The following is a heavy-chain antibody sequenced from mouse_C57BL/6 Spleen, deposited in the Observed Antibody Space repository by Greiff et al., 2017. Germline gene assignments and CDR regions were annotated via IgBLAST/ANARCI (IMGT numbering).Heavy chain of an antibody. CDR3: ARDAAGRYFDV. J-gene: IGHJ1*03. CDR1: GFTFSDFY. V-gene: IGHV7-1*01. Sequence: DVMLVESGGGLVQSGRSLRLSCATSGFTFSDFYMEWVRQAPGKGLEWIAASRNKANDYTTEYSASVKGRFIVSRDTSQSILYLQMNALRAEDTAIYYCARDAAGRYFDVWGTGTTVTVSS. CDR2: SRNKANDYTT. D-gene: IGHD4-1*01.